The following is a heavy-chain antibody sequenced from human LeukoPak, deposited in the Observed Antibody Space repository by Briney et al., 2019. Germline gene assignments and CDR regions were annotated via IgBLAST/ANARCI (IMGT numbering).Heavy chain of an antibody. CDR1: GFTVSSNY. Sequence: GGSLRLSCAASGFTVSSNYMSWVRQAPGKGLEWVSVIYSGGGTYYADSVKGRFTISRDNSMNTLYLQINSLRAEDTAVYYCARDLGSGFLQFDYWGQGTLVTVSS. CDR3: ARDLGSGFLQFDY. V-gene: IGHV3-66*01. D-gene: IGHD6-19*01. J-gene: IGHJ4*02. CDR2: IYSGGGT.